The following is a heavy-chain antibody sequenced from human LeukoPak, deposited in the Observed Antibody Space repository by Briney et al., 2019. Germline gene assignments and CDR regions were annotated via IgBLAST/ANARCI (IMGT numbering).Heavy chain of an antibody. CDR2: INPNSGDT. J-gene: IGHJ5*02. Sequence: GASVKVSCKASEYTFTGHYMHWVRQAPGQGLGWMGWINPNSGDTNYAQKFQGRVTMTRDTSITTAYMEPSRLRSDDTAVYYCARDLSRDNWFDPWGQGTLVTVSS. CDR3: ARDLSRDNWFDP. CDR1: EYTFTGHY. V-gene: IGHV1-2*02.